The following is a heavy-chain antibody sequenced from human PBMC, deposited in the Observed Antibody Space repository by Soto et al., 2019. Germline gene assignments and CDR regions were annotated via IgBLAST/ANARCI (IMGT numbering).Heavy chain of an antibody. CDR3: ARDLTSVRGS. CDR1: GGTFSRHS. V-gene: IGHV1-69*01. CDR2: IIPIFDAT. J-gene: IGHJ4*02. D-gene: IGHD3-10*01. Sequence: QVQMVQSGAEVKKPGSSARVSCKVSGGTFSRHSISWVRQAPGQGLEWMGGIIPIFDATQYAQKFQGRLTITADESTTTSHMDLLGLRPEDTDIYYCARDLTSVRGSWGQGTLVTVS.